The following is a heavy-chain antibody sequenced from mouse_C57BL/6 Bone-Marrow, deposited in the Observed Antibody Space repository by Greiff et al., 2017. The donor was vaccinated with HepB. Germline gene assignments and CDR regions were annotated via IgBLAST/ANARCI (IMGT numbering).Heavy chain of an antibody. CDR2: ISNGGGST. Sequence: EVQLQESGGGLVQPGGSLKLSCAASGFTFSDYYMYWVRQTPEKRLEWVAYISNGGGSTYYPDTVKGRFTISRDNAKNTLYLQMSRLKSEDTAMYYCARHVGYYFDYWGQGTTLTVSS. CDR1: GFTFSDYY. D-gene: IGHD2-2*01. CDR3: ARHVGYYFDY. J-gene: IGHJ2*01. V-gene: IGHV5-12*01.